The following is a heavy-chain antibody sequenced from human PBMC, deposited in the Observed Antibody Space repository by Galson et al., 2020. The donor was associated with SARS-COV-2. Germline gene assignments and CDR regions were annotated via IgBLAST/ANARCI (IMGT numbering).Heavy chain of an antibody. CDR3: ARLYSSSWYRSHWFDP. V-gene: IGHV1-3*01. Sequence: KFQGRVTITRDTSASTAYMELSSLRSEDTAVYYCARLYSSSWYRSHWFDPWGQGTLVTVSS. D-gene: IGHD6-13*01. J-gene: IGHJ5*02.